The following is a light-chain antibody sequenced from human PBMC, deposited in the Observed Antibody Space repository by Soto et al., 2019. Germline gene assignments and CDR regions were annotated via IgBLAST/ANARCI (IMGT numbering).Light chain of an antibody. CDR3: QQYHTSSIT. Sequence: GDRVNITCRASQTISSWLAWYQQKPGKAPTLLIYDASTLERGVPSRFSGTGSGTEFTLSIDSLQPDDFATYYCQQYHTSSITFGQGTRLEIK. CDR2: DAS. J-gene: IGKJ5*01. V-gene: IGKV1-5*01. CDR1: QTISSW.